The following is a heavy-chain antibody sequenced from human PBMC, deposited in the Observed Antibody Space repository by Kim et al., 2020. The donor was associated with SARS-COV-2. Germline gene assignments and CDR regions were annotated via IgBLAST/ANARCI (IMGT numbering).Heavy chain of an antibody. D-gene: IGHD2-15*01. CDR1: GFTFSNYE. CDR2: ISRSGSTI. CDR3: AREDCSGGDCHFDY. V-gene: IGHV3-48*03. Sequence: GGSLRLSCAASGFTFSNYEMNWVRQAPGKGLEWLSYISRSGSTIYFADSVKGRFTISRDYAKNSLYLQMNSLTAADTAVYYCAREDCSGGDCHFDYWGQGTLVTVSS. J-gene: IGHJ4*02.